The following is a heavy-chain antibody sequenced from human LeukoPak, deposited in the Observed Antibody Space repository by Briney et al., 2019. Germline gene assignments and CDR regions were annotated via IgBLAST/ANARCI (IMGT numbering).Heavy chain of an antibody. CDR3: AAYSYGYLYYFDY. Sequence: SETLSLTCAVYGGSFSGYYWSWIRQPPGKGLEWIGEINHSGSTNYNPSLKSRVTISVDTSKNQFSLKLSSVTAADTAVYYCAAYSYGYLYYFDYWGQGTLVTVSP. V-gene: IGHV4-34*01. J-gene: IGHJ4*02. CDR1: GGSFSGYY. CDR2: INHSGST. D-gene: IGHD5-18*01.